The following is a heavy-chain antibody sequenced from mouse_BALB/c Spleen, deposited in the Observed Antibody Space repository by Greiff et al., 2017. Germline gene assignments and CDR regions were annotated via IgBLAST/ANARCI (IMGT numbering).Heavy chain of an antibody. CDR1: GFNIKDYY. Sequence: EVQLQQSGAELVRSGASVKLSCTASGFNIKDYYMHWVKQRPEQGLEWIGWIDPENGDTEYAPKFQGKATMTADTSSNTAYLQLSSLTSEDTAVYYCNAGGYYGSSYWFAYWGQGTLVTVSA. V-gene: IGHV14-4*02. CDR3: NAGGYYGSSYWFAY. CDR2: IDPENGDT. J-gene: IGHJ3*01. D-gene: IGHD1-1*01.